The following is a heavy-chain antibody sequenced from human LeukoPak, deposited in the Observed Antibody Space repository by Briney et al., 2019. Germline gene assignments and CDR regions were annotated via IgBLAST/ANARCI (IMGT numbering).Heavy chain of an antibody. CDR3: ARIGRHLTVDH. J-gene: IGHJ4*02. Sequence: SGPTLVNPKQTLTLTCTFSGFLLTTSGMRVTWIRRPPGKALEWLARVDWDDDKFYSASLKSRLTISKDTSKKQVVLTMTDMDPVDTATYHCARIGRHLTVDHWGPGIPVTVSA. CDR1: GFLLTTSGMR. D-gene: IGHD1-14*01. V-gene: IGHV2-70*04. CDR2: VDWDDDK.